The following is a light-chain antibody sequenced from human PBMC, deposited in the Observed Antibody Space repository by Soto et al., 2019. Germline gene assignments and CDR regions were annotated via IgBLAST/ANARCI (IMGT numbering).Light chain of an antibody. J-gene: IGKJ4*01. CDR2: GAS. CDR1: QSVSSN. V-gene: IGKV3-15*01. Sequence: EIVMTQSPATLSVSPGERATLSCRASQSVSSNLAWYQQKPGQAPRLLIYGASTRATRIPARFSGSGSGTEFTLTISSLQSEHFAVYYCQQYNNWPPVTFGGGTKVEIK. CDR3: QQYNNWPPVT.